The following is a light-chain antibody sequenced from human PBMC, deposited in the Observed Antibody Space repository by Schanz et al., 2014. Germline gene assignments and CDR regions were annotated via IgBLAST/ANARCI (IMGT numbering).Light chain of an antibody. V-gene: IGKV3-20*01. CDR2: GAS. CDR1: QSVNGRF. CDR3: QQSHSTPLT. Sequence: EIVLTQSPGTLPLSPGERATLSCKASQSVNGRFLAWYQQKPGQAPRLLIYGASSRATGIPDRFSGSGSDTDFTLTISSLQPEDVATYYCQQSHSTPLTFGGGTKVETK. J-gene: IGKJ4*01.